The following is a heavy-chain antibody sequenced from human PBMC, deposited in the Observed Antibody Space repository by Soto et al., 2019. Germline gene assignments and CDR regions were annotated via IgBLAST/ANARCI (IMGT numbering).Heavy chain of an antibody. CDR1: GFTFSNYG. V-gene: IGHV3-33*01. CDR2: IWYDGGNK. D-gene: IGHD2-2*02. CDR3: ARDGDVYTGFGKAY. J-gene: IGHJ4*02. Sequence: GGSLRLSCAASGFTFSNYGMHWVRQAPGKGLEWVAFIWYDGGNKYYAESVKGRLTISRDNSKNTLYLQMNSLRAEDTAVYYCARDGDVYTGFGKAYWGQGTLVTV.